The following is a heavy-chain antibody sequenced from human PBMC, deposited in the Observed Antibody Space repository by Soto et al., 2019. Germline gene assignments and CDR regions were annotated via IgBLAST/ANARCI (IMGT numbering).Heavy chain of an antibody. Sequence: GASVKASCKSSGDTFTSYAMHWVRQAPGQGLEWMGTIYPGGVNIAYAQKFKDRVTMTKDTSTSTVYMELNSLTSDDTAVYYCARDPYHVLMVNAPNLYGMDVWGQGTTVTVSS. J-gene: IGHJ6*02. CDR1: GDTFTSYA. CDR3: ARDPYHVLMVNAPNLYGMDV. V-gene: IGHV1-46*01. CDR2: IYPGGVNI. D-gene: IGHD2-8*01.